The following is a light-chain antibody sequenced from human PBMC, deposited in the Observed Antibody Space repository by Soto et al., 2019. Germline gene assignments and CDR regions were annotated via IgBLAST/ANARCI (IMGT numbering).Light chain of an antibody. CDR1: QSISPW. Sequence: DIQMTQSPSTLSASVGDRVTIACRASQSISPWLAWYQQKPGQAPNLLIYVASYLHSGVPSRFSGSRSGTDFTLTITNVQPEDSATYFCQQTYRFPLTFGGGTKVDIK. J-gene: IGKJ4*01. CDR3: QQTYRFPLT. V-gene: IGKV1-5*01. CDR2: VAS.